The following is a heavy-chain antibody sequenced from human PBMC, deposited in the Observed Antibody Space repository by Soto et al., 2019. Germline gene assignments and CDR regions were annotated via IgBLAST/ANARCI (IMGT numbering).Heavy chain of an antibody. D-gene: IGHD3-10*01. J-gene: IGHJ3*02. V-gene: IGHV1-8*01. CDR3: ARMGLWFGDSPGAFDI. CDR1: GYTFTSYD. Sequence: GASVKVSCKASGYTFTSYDINWVRQATGQGLEWMGWMNPNSGNTGYAQKFQGRVTMTRNTSISTAYMELSSLRSEDTAVYYCARMGLWFGDSPGAFDIWGQGTMVTVSS. CDR2: MNPNSGNT.